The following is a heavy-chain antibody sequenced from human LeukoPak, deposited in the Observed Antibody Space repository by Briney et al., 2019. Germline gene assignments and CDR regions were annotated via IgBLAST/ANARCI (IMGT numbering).Heavy chain of an antibody. D-gene: IGHD6-19*01. CDR1: GGSISSGDYY. CDR3: AIAVAGTGGYYFDY. V-gene: IGHV4-30-4*08. CDR2: IYYSGST. J-gene: IGHJ4*02. Sequence: SETLSLTCTVSGGSISSGDYYWSWIRQPPGKGLEWIVYIYYSGSTHYNPSLKSRVTISVDTSKNQFSLKLSSVTAADTAVYYCAIAVAGTGGYYFDYWGQGTLVTVSS.